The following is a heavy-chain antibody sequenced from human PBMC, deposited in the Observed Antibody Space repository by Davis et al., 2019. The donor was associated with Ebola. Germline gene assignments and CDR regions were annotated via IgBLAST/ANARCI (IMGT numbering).Heavy chain of an antibody. CDR3: ARKRLGDFDY. Sequence: GESLKIPCAASGFTFSSYWMHWVRQAPGKGLVWVSRINSDGSSTSYADSVKGRFTISRDNAKNTLYLQMNSLRAEDTAVYYCARKRLGDFDYWGQGTLVTVSS. CDR1: GFTFSSYW. J-gene: IGHJ4*02. V-gene: IGHV3-74*01. CDR2: INSDGSST. D-gene: IGHD3-16*01.